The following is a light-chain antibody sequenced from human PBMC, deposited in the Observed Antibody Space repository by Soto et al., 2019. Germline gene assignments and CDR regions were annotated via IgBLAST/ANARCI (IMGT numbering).Light chain of an antibody. CDR2: AAS. V-gene: IGKV1-39*01. CDR3: QQGYSTPMT. CDR1: QTIRNN. Sequence: DIQMTQSTTSLSASVGDRVTITCRASQTIRNNLNWYQQKPGKAPKLLIYAASTLQGGVPSRFSGSGSGTDFTLTISSLQPEDFATYYCQQGYSTPMTFGQGTLLESK. J-gene: IGKJ5*01.